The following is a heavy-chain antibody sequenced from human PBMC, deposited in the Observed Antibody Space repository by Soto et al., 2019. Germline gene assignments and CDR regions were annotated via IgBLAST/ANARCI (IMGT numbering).Heavy chain of an antibody. V-gene: IGHV1-69*06. CDR2: IIPIFGTA. CDR3: ARLYRHSYRLSY. CDR1: GGTFSSYA. J-gene: IGHJ4*02. D-gene: IGHD3-16*02. Sequence: QVQLVQSGAEVKKPGSSVKVSCKASGGTFSSYAISWVRQAPGQGLEWRGGIIPIFGTANYAQKFQGRVTIPADNSTSTAYMELTLLRSEEKAVYYSARLYRHSYRLSYWGQRTLVAVSS.